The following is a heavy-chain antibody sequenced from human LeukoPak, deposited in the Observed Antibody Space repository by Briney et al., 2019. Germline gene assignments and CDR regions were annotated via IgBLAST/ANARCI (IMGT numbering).Heavy chain of an antibody. J-gene: IGHJ4*02. CDR1: GGSISSFY. CDR2: IYYRGSN. D-gene: IGHD3-10*01. CDR3: ARAGSDYYGSGTYYPFDY. V-gene: IGHV4-59*01. Sequence: PSETLSLTCTVSGGSISSFYWSWIRQPPGKGLEWIGYIYYRGSNNYNPSLKSRVTISVDTSRYHFSLKLSSVTAADTAVYYGARAGSDYYGSGTYYPFDYWGQGTLVTVSS.